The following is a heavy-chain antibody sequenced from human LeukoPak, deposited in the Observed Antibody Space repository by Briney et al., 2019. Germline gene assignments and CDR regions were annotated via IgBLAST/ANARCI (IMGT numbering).Heavy chain of an antibody. V-gene: IGHV5-51*01. J-gene: IGHJ4*02. CDR1: GYSFTNYW. CDR2: IFPGDSDT. CDR3: ARRDSSGWYSLGDY. D-gene: IGHD6-19*01. Sequence: GESLKISCRGSGYSFTNYWIAWVRQMPGKGLEWMGIIFPGDSDTRYSPSFQGQVTISADKSISTAYLHWSSLKASDTAMYYCARRDSSGWYSLGDYWGQGTLVTVSS.